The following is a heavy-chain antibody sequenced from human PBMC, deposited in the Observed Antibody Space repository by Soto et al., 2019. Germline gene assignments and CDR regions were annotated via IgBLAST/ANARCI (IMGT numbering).Heavy chain of an antibody. V-gene: IGHV3-48*02. J-gene: IGHJ6*02. CDR1: GFTFSSYS. CDR2: ISSSSSTI. CDR3: ARDGASKPTTDYGSGSYLPYYYYGMDV. Sequence: GGSLRLSCAASGFTFSSYSMNWVRQAPGKGLEWVSYISSSSSTIYYADSVKGRFTISRDNAKNSLYLQMNSLRDEDTAVYYCARDGASKPTTDYGSGSYLPYYYYGMDVWGQGTTVTVSS. D-gene: IGHD3-10*01.